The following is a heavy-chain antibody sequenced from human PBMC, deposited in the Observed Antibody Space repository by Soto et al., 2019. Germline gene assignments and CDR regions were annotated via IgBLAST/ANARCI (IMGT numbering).Heavy chain of an antibody. CDR1: GFTFSSYG. D-gene: IGHD5-18*01. CDR3: EKMDTAMVYYYYYGMDV. V-gene: IGHV3-30*18. CDR2: ISYDGSNK. J-gene: IGHJ6*02. Sequence: GGSLRLSCAASGFTFSSYGMHWVRQAPGKGLEWVAVISYDGSNKYYADSVKGRFTISRDNSKNTLSLQMNSLRAEDTDVYYCEKMDTAMVYYYYYGMDVWGQGTTVTVSS.